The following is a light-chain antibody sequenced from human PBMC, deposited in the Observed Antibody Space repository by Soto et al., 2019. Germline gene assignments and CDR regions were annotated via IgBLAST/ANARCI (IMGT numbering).Light chain of an antibody. CDR1: QSVSSSH. Sequence: EIVLTQSPGTLSSSPGERATLSCRASQSVSSSHLAWYQQKPGQAPRLLIYGASSRATGIPDRFSGSGSGTDFTLTISRLEPEDFAVYFCQQYGDSPMYTFGQVTKLEI. CDR3: QQYGDSPMYT. CDR2: GAS. J-gene: IGKJ2*01. V-gene: IGKV3-20*01.